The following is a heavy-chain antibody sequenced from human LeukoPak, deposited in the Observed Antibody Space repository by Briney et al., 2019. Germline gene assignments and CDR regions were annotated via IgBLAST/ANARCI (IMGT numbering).Heavy chain of an antibody. V-gene: IGHV3-23*01. Sequence: PGGSLRLSCAASGFTFSSYAMNWVRQAPGKGLEWISSISGSGGSTYYADSVKGRFTISRDNSKNTLYLQTISLRDEDTSVYFCARDNYGDYVEVFDYWGQGTLVTVSS. CDR3: ARDNYGDYVEVFDY. CDR2: ISGSGGST. J-gene: IGHJ4*02. CDR1: GFTFSSYA. D-gene: IGHD4-17*01.